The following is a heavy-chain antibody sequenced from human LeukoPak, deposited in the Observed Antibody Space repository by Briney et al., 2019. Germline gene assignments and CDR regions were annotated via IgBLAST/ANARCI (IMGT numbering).Heavy chain of an antibody. Sequence: ASVKVSCKSSGYTFTGYYMHWVRQAPGQGLEWMGWINPNSGGTNYAQKFQGRVTMTRDTYISTAYMELSRLRSDDTAVYYCARDLLWCGAVDYWGQGTLVTVSS. J-gene: IGHJ4*02. CDR1: GYTFTGYY. D-gene: IGHD3-10*01. V-gene: IGHV1-2*02. CDR2: INPNSGGT. CDR3: ARDLLWCGAVDY.